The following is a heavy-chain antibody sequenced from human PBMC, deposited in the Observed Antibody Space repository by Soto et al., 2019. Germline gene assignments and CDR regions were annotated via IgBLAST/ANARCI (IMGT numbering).Heavy chain of an antibody. CDR2: IGGYKGNT. V-gene: IGHV1-18*01. J-gene: IGHJ4*02. D-gene: IGHD5-18*01. CDR1: GYTFTNYG. Sequence: QVQLVQSGAEVREPGASVKVSCKASGYTFTNYGVSWVRQAPGQGLEWMGWIGGYKGNTNYAQKLQGRGTLTTDTTTSPADMELRSLRSDDTAVYYCAPHTLDPGMPSGYWGQGTLVTVSS. CDR3: APHTLDPGMPSGY.